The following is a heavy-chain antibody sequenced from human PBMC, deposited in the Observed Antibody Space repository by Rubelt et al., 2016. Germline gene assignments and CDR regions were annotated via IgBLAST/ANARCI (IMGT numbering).Heavy chain of an antibody. Sequence: QVQLQESGPGLVKPSQTLSLTCTVSGGSISSGGYYWSWIRQHPGKGLEWIGYLYYSGSTYYNPSLKVRVTISVDTSKNQFSLKLSSVTAADTAVYYCARVYWNYGVNWFDPWGQGTLVTVSS. D-gene: IGHD1-7*01. V-gene: IGHV4-31*03. J-gene: IGHJ5*02. CDR1: GGSISSGGYY. CDR3: ARVYWNYGVNWFDP. CDR2: LYYSGST.